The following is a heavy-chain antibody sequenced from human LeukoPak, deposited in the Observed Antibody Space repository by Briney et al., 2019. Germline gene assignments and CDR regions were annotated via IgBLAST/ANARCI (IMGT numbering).Heavy chain of an antibody. CDR1: GYTFTGYY. D-gene: IGHD2-15*01. V-gene: IGHV1-2*02. CDR3: ASSIVVLDAFDI. Sequence: ASVKVSCKASGYTFTGYYMHWVRQAPGQGLEWMGWINPNSGGTNYAQKFQGRVTMTRDTSISTAYMELSSLRSEDTAVYYCASSIVVLDAFDIWGQGTMVTVSS. J-gene: IGHJ3*02. CDR2: INPNSGGT.